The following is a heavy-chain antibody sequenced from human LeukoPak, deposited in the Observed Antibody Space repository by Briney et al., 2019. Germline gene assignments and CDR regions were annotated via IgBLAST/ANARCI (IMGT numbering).Heavy chain of an antibody. CDR1: GFTFRSYA. J-gene: IGHJ4*02. V-gene: IGHV3-30*09. CDR3: ARGSPTSGWYWYVEY. CDR2: VSNDGSNR. D-gene: IGHD6-19*01. Sequence: PGGSLRLSCAASGFTFRSYAMHWVRQAPGKGLEWVAVVSNDGSNRYYADSVEGRFVISRDDSKNTLYMHLNSLRSEDTAVYYCARGSPTSGWYWYVEYWGQGTLVSVSS.